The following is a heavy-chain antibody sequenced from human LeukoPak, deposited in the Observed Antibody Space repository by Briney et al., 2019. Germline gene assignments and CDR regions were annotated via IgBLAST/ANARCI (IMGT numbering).Heavy chain of an antibody. CDR3: ARERGYYDSSGSYGFDY. CDR2: ISSRGDSV. Sequence: GGSLRLSCAASGFTFSNYNMNWARQAPGKGLEWISYISSRGDSVYYAYSVQGRFTISRDNGKNTLYLQMNSLRAEDTAVYYCARERGYYDSSGSYGFDYWGQGTLVTVSS. CDR1: GFTFSNYN. J-gene: IGHJ4*02. V-gene: IGHV3-48*01. D-gene: IGHD3-22*01.